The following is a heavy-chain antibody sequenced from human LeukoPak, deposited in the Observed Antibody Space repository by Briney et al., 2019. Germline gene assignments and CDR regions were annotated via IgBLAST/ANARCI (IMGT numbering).Heavy chain of an antibody. CDR3: ARDAGSSGWDYFDY. V-gene: IGHV3-7*01. J-gene: IGHJ4*02. CDR2: IKQDGSEK. Sequence: GGSLRLSCAASGFTFSSYWISWVRQAPGKGLEWVANIKQDGSEKYYVDSVKGRFTISRDNAKNSLYLQMNSLRAEDTAVYYCARDAGSSGWDYFDYWGQGTLVTVSS. D-gene: IGHD6-19*01. CDR1: GFTFSSYW.